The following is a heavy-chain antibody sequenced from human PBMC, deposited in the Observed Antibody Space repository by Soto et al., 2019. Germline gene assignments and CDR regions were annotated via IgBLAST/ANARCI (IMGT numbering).Heavy chain of an antibody. CDR3: ARLFCSSTSCYFNYYYGMDV. J-gene: IGHJ6*02. CDR2: IDPSDSYT. V-gene: IGHV5-10-1*01. D-gene: IGHD2-2*01. Sequence: PGESLKISCKGSGYSFTSYWISWVRQMPGKGLEWMGRIDPSDSYTNYSPSFQGHVTISADKSISTAYLQWSSLKASDTAMYYCARLFCSSTSCYFNYYYGMDVWGQGTTVTVSS. CDR1: GYSFTSYW.